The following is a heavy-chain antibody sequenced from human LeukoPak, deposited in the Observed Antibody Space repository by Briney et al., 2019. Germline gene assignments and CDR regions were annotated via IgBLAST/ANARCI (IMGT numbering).Heavy chain of an antibody. Sequence: GGSLRLSCAASGFTFSNAWMSWVRQAPGKGLEWVGRIKSKTDGGTTDYAAPVKGRFTISRDDSKNTLYLQMNSLKTEDTAVYYCTTDPRGRQLWLDGMDVWGRGTTVTVSS. V-gene: IGHV3-15*01. CDR2: IKSKTDGGTT. J-gene: IGHJ6*02. CDR3: TTDPRGRQLWLDGMDV. D-gene: IGHD5-18*01. CDR1: GFTFSNAW.